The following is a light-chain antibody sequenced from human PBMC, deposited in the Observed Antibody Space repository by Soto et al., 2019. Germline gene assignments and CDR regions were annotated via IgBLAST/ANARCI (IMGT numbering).Light chain of an antibody. CDR3: SSYAGSNNWN. V-gene: IGLV2-8*01. J-gene: IGLJ1*01. CDR1: SSDVGGYNY. Sequence: QSALTQPPSASGXPGQSVTIXCTGTSSDVGGYNYVSWYQQHPGKAPKLMIYEVSKRPSGVPDRFSGSKSGNTASLTVSGLQAEDEADYYCSSYAGSNNWNFGTGTKLTVL. CDR2: EVS.